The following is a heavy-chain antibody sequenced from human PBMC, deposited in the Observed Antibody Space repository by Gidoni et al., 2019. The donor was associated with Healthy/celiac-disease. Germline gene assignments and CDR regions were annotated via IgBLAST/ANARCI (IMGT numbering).Heavy chain of an antibody. CDR1: GFTFSSYA. D-gene: IGHD6-19*01. CDR2: ISGSGGST. CDR3: AKATYSSGWDPLGWFDP. J-gene: IGHJ5*02. Sequence: EVQLLESGGGLVQPGGSLRLSCAASGFTFSSYAMSWVRQAPGKGLEWVSAISGSGGSTYYADSVKGRFTISRDNSKNTLYLQMNSLRAEDTAVYYCAKATYSSGWDPLGWFDPWGQGTLVTVSS. V-gene: IGHV3-23*01.